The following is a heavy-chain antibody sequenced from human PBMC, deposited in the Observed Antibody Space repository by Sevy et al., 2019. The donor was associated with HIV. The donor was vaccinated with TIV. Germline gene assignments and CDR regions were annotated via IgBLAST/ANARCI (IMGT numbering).Heavy chain of an antibody. V-gene: IGHV3-23*01. CDR3: AKTYQPGYCSGGSCYSGSRGAFDI. CDR1: GFTFSSYA. CDR2: ISGSGGST. D-gene: IGHD2-15*01. J-gene: IGHJ3*02. Sequence: GGSLRLSCAASGFTFSSYAMSWVRQAPGKGLEWVSAISGSGGSTYYADSVKGRFTISRDNSKNTLYRQMNSLRAEDTAVYYCAKTYQPGYCSGGSCYSGSRGAFDIWGQGTMVTVSS.